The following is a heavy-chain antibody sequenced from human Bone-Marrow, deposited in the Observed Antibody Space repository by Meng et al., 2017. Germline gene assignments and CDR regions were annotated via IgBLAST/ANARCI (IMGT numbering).Heavy chain of an antibody. D-gene: IGHD6-19*01. CDR2: IYHSGSP. Sequence: QVPLQRFGPVLLKPSGTLSPTWAVSRGSISSSNWWSWVRQPPGKGLEWIWEIYHSGSPTYNPSLKRRVTISVDKSKNQFSLKLSSVTAADTAVYYCARARGIAVAEPWDYWGQGTLVTVS. J-gene: IGHJ4*02. V-gene: IGHV4-4*02. CDR1: RGSISSSNW. CDR3: ARARGIAVAEPWDY.